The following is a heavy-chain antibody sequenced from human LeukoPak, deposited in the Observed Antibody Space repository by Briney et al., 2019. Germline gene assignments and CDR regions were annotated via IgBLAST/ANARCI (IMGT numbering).Heavy chain of an antibody. J-gene: IGHJ4*02. V-gene: IGHV4-59*01. CDR1: GGSISSYY. CDR3: ARGPGPLAARGTLGLFDY. D-gene: IGHD6-6*01. Sequence: PSETLSLTCTVSGGSISSYYWSWIRQPPGKGLEWIGCIYYSGSTNYNPSLKSRVTISVDTSKNQFSLKLSSVTAADTAVYYCARGPGPLAARGTLGLFDYWGQGTLVTVSS. CDR2: IYYSGST.